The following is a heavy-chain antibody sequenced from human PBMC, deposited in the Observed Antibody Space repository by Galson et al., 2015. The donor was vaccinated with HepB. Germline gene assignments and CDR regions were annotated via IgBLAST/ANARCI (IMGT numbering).Heavy chain of an antibody. D-gene: IGHD3-3*01. CDR3: VRVGDDFWGGFYD. V-gene: IGHV3-9*02. CDR2: TSWNSGSL. Sequence: SLRLSCATSGFSPHDHAIHWVRQPPGKGLEWVSGTSWNSGSLGYADSVKGRFTISRDNGQNVVYLQMNNLRIEDTALYHCVRVGDDFWGGFYDWGQGTLVTVSS. CDR1: GFSPHDHA. J-gene: IGHJ4*02.